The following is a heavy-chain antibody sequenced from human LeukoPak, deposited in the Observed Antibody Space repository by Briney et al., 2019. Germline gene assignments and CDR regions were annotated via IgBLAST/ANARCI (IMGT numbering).Heavy chain of an antibody. J-gene: IGHJ4*02. CDR1: GYSISSGFY. Sequence: SETLSLTCAVSGYSISSGFYWGWRRQPPGKGLEWIGTIYRSGTTYYNPSLKSRVTISADTSRNQFSLKLSSVTAADTALYYCARTSTGTTDSFDYWGQGTLVTVSS. V-gene: IGHV4-38-2*01. CDR3: ARTSTGTTDSFDY. CDR2: IYRSGTT. D-gene: IGHD1-7*01.